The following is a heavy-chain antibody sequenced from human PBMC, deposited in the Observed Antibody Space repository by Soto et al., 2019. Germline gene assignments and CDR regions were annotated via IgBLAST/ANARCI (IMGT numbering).Heavy chain of an antibody. CDR2: IYNSGST. CDR1: GGSISSYY. J-gene: IGHJ6*02. Sequence: QVQLQESGPGLVKPSETLSLTCIVSGGSISSYYWSWIRQPPGKGLEWIGYIYNSGSTSYNPSLKSRVTISVDTSKSQFSLNLSSVTAADTAVYYCARSGNTALAYYYSGMDVWGQGTTVTVSS. D-gene: IGHD5-18*01. V-gene: IGHV4-59*01. CDR3: ARSGNTALAYYYSGMDV.